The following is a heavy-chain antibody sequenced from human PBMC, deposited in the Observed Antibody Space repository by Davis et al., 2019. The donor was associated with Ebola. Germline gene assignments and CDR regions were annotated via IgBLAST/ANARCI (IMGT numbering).Heavy chain of an antibody. CDR2: ISAYNGNT. Sequence: AASVKVSCKASGYTFTSYGISWVRQAPGQGLEWMGWISAYNGNTNYAQKFQGRVTMTRDTSISTAYMELSRLRSDDTAVYYCARARAVAGSRRGYYFDYWGQGTLVAVSS. CDR3: ARARAVAGSRRGYYFDY. CDR1: GYTFTSYG. D-gene: IGHD6-19*01. J-gene: IGHJ4*02. V-gene: IGHV1-18*04.